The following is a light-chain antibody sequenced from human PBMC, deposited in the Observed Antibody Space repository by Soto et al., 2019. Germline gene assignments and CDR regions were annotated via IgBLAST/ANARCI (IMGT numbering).Light chain of an antibody. V-gene: IGKV3-15*01. CDR3: QQYGSSPRT. Sequence: EKVMTQSPATLSVSPGARATLSCRASQSVSSNLAWYQQKPGQAPRLLIYGASTRTTGIPARFSGSGSGTEFTLTISSLQSEEFAMYYCQQYGSSPRTFGPGTKVDI. CDR1: QSVSSN. CDR2: GAS. J-gene: IGKJ3*01.